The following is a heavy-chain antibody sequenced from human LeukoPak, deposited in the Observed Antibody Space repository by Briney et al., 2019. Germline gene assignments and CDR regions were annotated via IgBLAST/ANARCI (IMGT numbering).Heavy chain of an antibody. D-gene: IGHD3-3*01. CDR3: ARDRRYYDFWSGQPSYFDY. CDR2: IYHSGST. Sequence: PSQTLSLTCTVSGGSISSGGYYWSWIRQPPGKGLEWIGYIYHSGSTYYNPSLKSRVTISVDRSKNQFSLKLSSVTAADTAVYYCARDRRYYDFWSGQPSYFDYWGQGTLVTVSS. CDR1: GGSISSGGYY. J-gene: IGHJ4*02. V-gene: IGHV4-30-2*01.